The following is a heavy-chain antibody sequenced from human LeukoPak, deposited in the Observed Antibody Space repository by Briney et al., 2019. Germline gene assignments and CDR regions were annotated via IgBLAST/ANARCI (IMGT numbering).Heavy chain of an antibody. V-gene: IGHV3-20*04. CDR2: IKWDGGRT. CDR1: EFTFSSYW. J-gene: IGHJ4*02. D-gene: IGHD6-13*01. CDR3: ARGSGSSWYFYFDY. Sequence: GGSLRLSCAASEFTFSSYWMSWVRQAPGKGLEWVSGIKWDGGRTGCADSVKGRFTISRDNAKNSVYLQMNSLRAEDTALYYCARGSGSSWYFYFDYWGQGTLVTVSS.